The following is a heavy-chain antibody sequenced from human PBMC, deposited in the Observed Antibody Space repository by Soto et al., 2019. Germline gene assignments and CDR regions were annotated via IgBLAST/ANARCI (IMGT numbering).Heavy chain of an antibody. CDR2: IYSGGST. CDR1: GFTVSSNY. Sequence: GGSLRLSCAAFGFTVSSNYMSWVRQAPGKGLEWVSVIYSGGSTYYADSVKGRFTISRDNSKNTLYLQMNSLRAEDTAVYYCARLSSGWTAFDYWGQGTLVTVSS. V-gene: IGHV3-53*01. D-gene: IGHD6-19*01. J-gene: IGHJ4*02. CDR3: ARLSSGWTAFDY.